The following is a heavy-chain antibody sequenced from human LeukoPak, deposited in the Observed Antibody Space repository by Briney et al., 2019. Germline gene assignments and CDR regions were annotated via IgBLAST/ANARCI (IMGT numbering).Heavy chain of an antibody. J-gene: IGHJ5*02. Sequence: SETLSLTCAVYGGSFSGYYWSWIRQPPGKGLEWIGEINHSGSTNYNPSLKSRVTISVDTSKNQFSLKLSSATAADTAVYYCARFEQWLARWFDPWGQGTLVTVSS. CDR1: GGSFSGYY. CDR3: ARFEQWLARWFDP. V-gene: IGHV4-34*01. CDR2: INHSGST. D-gene: IGHD6-19*01.